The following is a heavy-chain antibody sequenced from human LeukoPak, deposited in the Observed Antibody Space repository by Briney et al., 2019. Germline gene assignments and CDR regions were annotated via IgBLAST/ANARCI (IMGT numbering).Heavy chain of an antibody. J-gene: IGHJ4*02. CDR2: IRSTANGYAT. V-gene: IGHV3-73*01. CDR3: ARDVPADYDSSGYYAH. Sequence: GGSLRLSCAASGFTFSGSALHWVRQASGKGLEWVGRIRSTANGYATAYAASVKGRFTISRDDSKNTAYLQMDSLKTEDTAVYYCARDVPADYDSSGYYAHWGQGTLVTVSS. CDR1: GFTFSGSA. D-gene: IGHD3-22*01.